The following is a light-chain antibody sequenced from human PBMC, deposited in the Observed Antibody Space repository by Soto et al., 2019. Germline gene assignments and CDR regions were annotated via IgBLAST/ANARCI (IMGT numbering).Light chain of an antibody. CDR3: QQYESTTPS. CDR1: QSVLYSSNNKNY. J-gene: IGKJ2*03. V-gene: IGKV4-1*01. CDR2: WAS. Sequence: DIVMTQSPDSLAVSLGERATINCKSSQSVLYSSNNKNYLAWYQQRPGQPPKLLIYWASTREAGVPDRFSGSVSGTAFTLTINSLQAEDVAVYYCQQYESTTPSLGQGNKLEIK.